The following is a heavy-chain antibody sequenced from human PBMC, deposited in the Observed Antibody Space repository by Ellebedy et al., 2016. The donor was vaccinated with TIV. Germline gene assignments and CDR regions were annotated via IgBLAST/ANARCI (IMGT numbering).Heavy chain of an antibody. V-gene: IGHV3-30*18. J-gene: IGHJ4*02. CDR2: ISYDGSTE. CDR3: AKTLFWRSLGGDCDI. CDR1: GFTFSNYG. Sequence: GGSLRLXCAASGFTFSNYGMHWVRQAPGKGLEWVAVISYDGSTEHYADSVKGRFTISRDNSKNTLYLQMNSLRAEDTAVYYCAKTLFWRSLGGDCDIWGQGSLVTVSS. D-gene: IGHD2-21*02.